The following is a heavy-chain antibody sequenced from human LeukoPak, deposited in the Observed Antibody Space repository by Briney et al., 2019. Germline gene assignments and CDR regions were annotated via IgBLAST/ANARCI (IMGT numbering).Heavy chain of an antibody. CDR2: IYPGDSDT. D-gene: IGHD3-3*01. CDR3: ARHVTIFGVVTCMDV. CDR1: GYSFTSYW. V-gene: IGHV5-51*01. Sequence: PGESLKISCKGSGYSFTSYWIGWVRQMPGKGLEWMGIIYPGDSDTRYSPSFQGQVTISADKSLGSAYLQWSSLKASDTAMYYCARHVTIFGVVTCMDVWGQGTTVTVSS. J-gene: IGHJ6*02.